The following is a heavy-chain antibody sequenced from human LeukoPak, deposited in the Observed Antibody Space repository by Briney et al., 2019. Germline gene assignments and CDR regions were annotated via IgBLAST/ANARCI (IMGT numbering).Heavy chain of an antibody. J-gene: IGHJ4*02. V-gene: IGHV1-2*02. CDR1: GYTFTDYY. Sequence: ASVKVSCKASGYTFTDYYMHWVRQAPGQGLEWMGWINPHSGATNYAQKFQGRVTMTRDTSISTAYMDLSRLRSDGTAMYYCARVRLGYYDTSGYGHYDYWGQGTLVTVSS. CDR3: ARVRLGYYDTSGYGHYDY. D-gene: IGHD3-22*01. CDR2: INPHSGAT.